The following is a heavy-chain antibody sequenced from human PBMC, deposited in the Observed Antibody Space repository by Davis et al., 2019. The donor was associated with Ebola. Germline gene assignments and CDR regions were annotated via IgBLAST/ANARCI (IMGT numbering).Heavy chain of an antibody. V-gene: IGHV3-7*03. Sequence: GESLKISCAASGFTFSSYWMSWVRQAPGKGLEWVANIKQDGSEKYYVDSVKGRFTISRDNAKKSLYLQMNSLRAEDTAVYYCARFMITFGGVIARRYYYYGMDVWGQGTTVTVSS. J-gene: IGHJ6*02. CDR2: IKQDGSEK. CDR3: ARFMITFGGVIARRYYYYGMDV. D-gene: IGHD3-16*02. CDR1: GFTFSSYW.